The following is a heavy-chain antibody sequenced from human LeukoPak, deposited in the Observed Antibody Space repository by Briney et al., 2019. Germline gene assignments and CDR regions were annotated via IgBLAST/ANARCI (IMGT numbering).Heavy chain of an antibody. Sequence: GGSLRLSCAASGFTFSSYWMSWVRQAPGKGLEWVANIKQDASEKYYVDSVKGRFTISRDNAKNSLYLQMNSLRAEDTALYYCASGGIYYGAAFDFWGQGTLVTVSS. CDR2: IKQDASEK. V-gene: IGHV3-7*03. CDR1: GFTFSSYW. D-gene: IGHD1-26*01. J-gene: IGHJ4*02. CDR3: ASGGIYYGAAFDF.